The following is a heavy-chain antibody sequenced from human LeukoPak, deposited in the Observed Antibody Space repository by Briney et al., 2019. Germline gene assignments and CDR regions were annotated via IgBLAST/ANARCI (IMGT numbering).Heavy chain of an antibody. D-gene: IGHD6-13*01. V-gene: IGHV3-30-3*01. CDR1: GFTFSSYA. CDR2: ISYDGSNK. J-gene: IGHJ6*02. Sequence: GGSLRLSCAASGFTFSSYAMHWVRQAPGKGLEWVAVISYDGSNKYYADSVKGRFTISRDNSKNTLYLQMNSLRAEDTAVYYCVRDVLAAAGNPNYYYYGMDVWGQGTTVTVSS. CDR3: VRDVLAAAGNPNYYYYGMDV.